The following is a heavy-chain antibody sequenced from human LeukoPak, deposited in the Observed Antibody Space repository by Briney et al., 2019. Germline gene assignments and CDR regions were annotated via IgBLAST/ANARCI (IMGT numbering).Heavy chain of an antibody. J-gene: IGHJ4*02. CDR2: IWYDGSNK. CDR3: ARGLLGYCSGGSCYFDY. CDR1: GFTFSSYG. V-gene: IGHV3-33*01. D-gene: IGHD2-15*01. Sequence: TGGSLRLSCAASGFTFSSYGMHWVRQAPGKGLEWVAVIWYDGSNKYYADSVKGRFTISRDNSKNTLYLQMNSLRAEDTAVYYCARGLLGYCSGGSCYFDYWGQGTLVTVSS.